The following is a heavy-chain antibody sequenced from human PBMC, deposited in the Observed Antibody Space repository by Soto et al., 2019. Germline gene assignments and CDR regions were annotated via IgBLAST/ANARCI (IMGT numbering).Heavy chain of an antibody. D-gene: IGHD5-18*01. J-gene: IGHJ4*02. Sequence: SVKVSCKASGGTFSSYAISWVRQAPGQGLEWMGGIIPIFGTANYAQKFQGRVTITADESTSTAYMELSSLRSEDTAVYYCARCRSGYSYGYPFDYWGQGTLVTVSS. CDR3: ARCRSGYSYGYPFDY. CDR1: GGTFSSYA. V-gene: IGHV1-69*13. CDR2: IIPIFGTA.